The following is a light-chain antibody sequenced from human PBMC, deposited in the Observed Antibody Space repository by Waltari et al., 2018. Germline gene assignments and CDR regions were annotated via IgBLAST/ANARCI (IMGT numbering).Light chain of an antibody. CDR1: GRDLGGFDF. CDR3: CSFAGTWV. J-gene: IGLJ3*02. V-gene: IGLV2-11*01. CDR2: DVT. Sequence: QSALTQPRSVSGSPGQSVTISCTGTGRDLGGFDFVSWYQKHPGKAPKLVIYDVTKRPSGVPDRFSGSKSGTSASLTVSRLQADDEADYYCCSFAGTWVFGGGTKLTVL.